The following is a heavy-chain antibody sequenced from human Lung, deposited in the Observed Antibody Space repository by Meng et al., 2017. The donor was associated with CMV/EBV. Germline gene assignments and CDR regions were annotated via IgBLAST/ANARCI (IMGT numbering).Heavy chain of an antibody. V-gene: IGHV4-38-2*02. CDR3: ARANTAMGPFDS. D-gene: IGHD5-18*01. J-gene: IGHJ4*02. CDR1: GYFITTGFH. Sequence: SXTXSLXXTVSGYFITTGFHWGWIRQPPGKGLEWIGSIYHSGTTYYNPSLGSRLTMSVDTSKNHFSLKLSSVTAADTAVYYCARANTAMGPFDSWGQGTXVTVSS. CDR2: IYHSGTT.